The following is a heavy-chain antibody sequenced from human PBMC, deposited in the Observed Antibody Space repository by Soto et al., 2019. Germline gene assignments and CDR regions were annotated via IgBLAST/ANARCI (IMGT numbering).Heavy chain of an antibody. J-gene: IGHJ6*02. D-gene: IGHD3-22*01. CDR2: ISGYNGYT. CDR3: ARDISGYSRESYYYYAMDV. Sequence: QVQLVQSGAEVKQPGASVKVSCKASSYPFARYGISWVRQAPGQGLEWMGWISGYNGYTNYGQKFQGRGTMTTDTSTSTAYVELRSLRSDDAAVYYCARDISGYSRESYYYYAMDVWGQGTTVTVSS. CDR1: SYPFARYG. V-gene: IGHV1-18*04.